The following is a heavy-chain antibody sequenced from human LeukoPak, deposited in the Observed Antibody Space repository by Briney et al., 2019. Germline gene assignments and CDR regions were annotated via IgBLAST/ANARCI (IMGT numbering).Heavy chain of an antibody. V-gene: IGHV3-66*01. CDR1: GFTVSSNY. CDR2: IYSGGST. CDR3: ARDSLTNYYYYYMDV. J-gene: IGHJ6*03. Sequence: GGSLRLSCAASGFTVSSNYMSWVRQAPGKGLEWVSVIYSGGSTYYADSVKGRFTISRDNSKNTLYLQMNSLRAEDTAVYYCARDSLTNYYYYYMDVWGKGTTVTISS. D-gene: IGHD3-10*01.